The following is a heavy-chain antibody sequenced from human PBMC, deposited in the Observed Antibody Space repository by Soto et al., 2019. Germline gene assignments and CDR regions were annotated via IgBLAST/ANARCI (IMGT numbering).Heavy chain of an antibody. CDR2: IYYSGSA. V-gene: IGHV4-39*01. CDR1: GGSISSVSYY. Sequence: SETLSLTCSVSGGSISSVSYYWGWIRQPPGKGLEWIGSIYYSGSAYYSPSLKSRVTMSVDTSKNQLSLELRSVTATDTAVYYCARLHCNSPNYVPLDPWGQGTLVTVSS. J-gene: IGHJ5*02. D-gene: IGHD2-2*01. CDR3: ARLHCNSPNYVPLDP.